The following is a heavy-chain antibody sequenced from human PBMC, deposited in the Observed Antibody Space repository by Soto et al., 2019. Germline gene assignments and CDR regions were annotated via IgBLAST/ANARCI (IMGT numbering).Heavy chain of an antibody. J-gene: IGHJ4*02. V-gene: IGHV3-72*01. CDR2: TRNRANSYTT. Sequence: FLRLSCAASGFTFSDHYMDWVRQAPGKGLEWVGRTRNRANSYTTEYAASVKGRFTISRDDSTNSLYLQMNSLKAEDTAVYYCARTSPQSYFDYWGQGALVTVSS. CDR1: GFTFSDHY. CDR3: ARTSPQSYFDY.